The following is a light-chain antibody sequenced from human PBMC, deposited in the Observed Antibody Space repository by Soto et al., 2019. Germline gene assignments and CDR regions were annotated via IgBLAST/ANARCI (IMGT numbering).Light chain of an antibody. CDR2: TAS. J-gene: IGKJ1*01. CDR1: QGINSY. V-gene: IGKV1-9*01. CDR3: QQLHNYPRT. Sequence: DIQLTQSPSFLSASVGDRVTITCRASQGINSYLAWYQQEPGKAPKLLISTASTLQSGVPSRFSGSGSGTEFTLTISSLQPEDFATYYCQQLHNYPRTFGQGTKVDIK.